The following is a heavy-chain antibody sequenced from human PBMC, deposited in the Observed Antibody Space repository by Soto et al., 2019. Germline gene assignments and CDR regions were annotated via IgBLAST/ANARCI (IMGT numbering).Heavy chain of an antibody. CDR2: VSPPFRTS. D-gene: IGHD3-10*01. CDR1: GVSFNNNG. Sequence: QVQRVQSGAEVKKPGSSVKVYCKTSGVSFNNNGIGWVRQAPGHGLEWMGGVSPPFRTSNYARKFQGRISITADASTGTVNMELSSLTSEDTAQYYCARVLYYGSGTYSSYGMDVWGQGTTVTVSS. J-gene: IGHJ6*02. CDR3: ARVLYYGSGTYSSYGMDV. V-gene: IGHV1-69*01.